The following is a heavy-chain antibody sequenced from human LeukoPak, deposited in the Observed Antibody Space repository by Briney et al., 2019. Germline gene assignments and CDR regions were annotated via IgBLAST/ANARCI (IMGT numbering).Heavy chain of an antibody. CDR3: ARDRIVVVPAAISDYYYYGMDV. V-gene: IGHV4-59*01. J-gene: IGHJ6*02. CDR1: GGSISSYY. D-gene: IGHD2-2*01. Sequence: LETLSLTRTVSGGSISSYYWSWIRQPPGKGLEWIGYIYHRGSTNYNPSLKSRVTISVDTSKNQFSLKLSSVPAADTAVYYCARDRIVVVPAAISDYYYYGMDVWGQGNPGSVSS. CDR2: IYHRGST.